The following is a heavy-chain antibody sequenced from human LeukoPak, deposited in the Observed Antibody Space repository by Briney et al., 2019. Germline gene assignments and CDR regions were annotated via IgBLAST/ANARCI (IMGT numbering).Heavy chain of an antibody. J-gene: IGHJ5*02. D-gene: IGHD3-22*01. CDR3: TTDESSMIVVVPS. V-gene: IGHV3-15*01. CDR2: IKSKTDGGTT. CDR1: GFTFSNAW. Sequence: TGGSLRLSCAASGFTFSNAWMSWVRQAPGKGLKWVGRIKSKTDGGTTDYAAPVKGRFTISRDDSKNTLYLQMNSLKTEDTAVYYCTTDESSMIVVVPSWGQGTLVTVSS.